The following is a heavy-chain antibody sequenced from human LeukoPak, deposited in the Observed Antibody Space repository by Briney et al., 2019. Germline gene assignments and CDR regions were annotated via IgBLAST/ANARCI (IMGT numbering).Heavy chain of an antibody. J-gene: IGHJ3*02. CDR2: IVVGSGNT. CDR1: GFTFTSSA. Sequence: ASVKVSCKASGFTFTSSAVQWVRQARGQRLEWIGWIVVGSGNTNYAQKFQERVTITRDMSTSTAYTELSSLRSEDTAVYYCAASIVHHAFDIWGQGTMVTVSS. D-gene: IGHD3-22*01. CDR3: AASIVHHAFDI. V-gene: IGHV1-58*01.